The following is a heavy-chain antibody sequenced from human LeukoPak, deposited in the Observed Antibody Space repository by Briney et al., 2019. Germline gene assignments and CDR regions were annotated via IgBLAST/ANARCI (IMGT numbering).Heavy chain of an antibody. J-gene: IGHJ4*02. V-gene: IGHV4-31*03. Sequence: SETLSLTCTVSGGSISSGGYYWSWIRQHPGKGLEWIGYIFYSGSTYYNPSLKSRVTISVDTSKNQFSLKLSSVTAADTAVYYCARGYSGSYGRFDYWGQGTLVTVSS. D-gene: IGHD1-26*01. CDR2: IFYSGST. CDR1: GGSISSGGYY. CDR3: ARGYSGSYGRFDY.